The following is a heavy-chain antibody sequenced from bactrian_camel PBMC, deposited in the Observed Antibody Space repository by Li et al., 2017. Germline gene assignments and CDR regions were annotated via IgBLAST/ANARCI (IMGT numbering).Heavy chain of an antibody. CDR2: ISSDGTG. J-gene: IGHJ4*01. D-gene: IGHD4*01. CDR3: AILTGLSTMTDNY. CDR1: GYIDER. V-gene: IGHV3S53*01. Sequence: HVQLVESGGGSVQAGETLRLSCTASGYIDERVVWYRQAPGNQCEKVSTISSDGTGGYADFVKGRFTVSADSAKNTAYLQMNSLKIEDMGMYYCAILTGLSTMTDNYWGQGTQVTVS.